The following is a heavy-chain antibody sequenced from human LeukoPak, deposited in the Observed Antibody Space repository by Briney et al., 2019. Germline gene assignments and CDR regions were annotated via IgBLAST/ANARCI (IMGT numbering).Heavy chain of an antibody. D-gene: IGHD2-21*02. Sequence: SETLSLTCTVFGGSFSGYYWSWIRQPPNKGLEWIGEINPSGSTNYNPSLKTRVTISTDTSKSHFSLNLNSVTAADTGVYYCVRGSRVYCGGDCYYYWGQGTLVTVSS. CDR1: GGSFSGYY. J-gene: IGHJ4*02. CDR3: VRGSRVYCGGDCYYY. V-gene: IGHV4-34*01. CDR2: INPSGST.